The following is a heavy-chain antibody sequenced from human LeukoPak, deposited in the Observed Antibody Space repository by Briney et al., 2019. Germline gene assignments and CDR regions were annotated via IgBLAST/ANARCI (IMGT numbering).Heavy chain of an antibody. J-gene: IGHJ4*02. CDR2: FGGSGASV. CDR3: AKSGPYYYDY. Sequence: GGSLRLPCAASGFTFSTYGMSWVRQAPGKGLEWVSTFGGSGASVYYADSVKGRFTVSRDNSKNTLYLQMNSLRVEDTAVYYCAKSGPYYYDYWGQGTLVTVSS. CDR1: GFTFSTYG. V-gene: IGHV3-23*01. D-gene: IGHD3-10*01.